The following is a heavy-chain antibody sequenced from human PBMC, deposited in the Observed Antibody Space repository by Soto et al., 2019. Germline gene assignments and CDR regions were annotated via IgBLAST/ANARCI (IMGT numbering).Heavy chain of an antibody. J-gene: IGHJ4*02. Sequence: PGGSLRLSCAASGFTFSDYYMTWIRQAPGKGLEWVSYIDNSGTIKYYADSVKGRFTISRDNTKNSLSLQMSSLGAEDTAIYYCARIEGDCSGGSCYSGGFDYWGQGALVTVSS. CDR3: ARIEGDCSGGSCYSGGFDY. CDR2: IDNSGTIK. V-gene: IGHV3-11*01. CDR1: GFTFSDYY. D-gene: IGHD2-15*01.